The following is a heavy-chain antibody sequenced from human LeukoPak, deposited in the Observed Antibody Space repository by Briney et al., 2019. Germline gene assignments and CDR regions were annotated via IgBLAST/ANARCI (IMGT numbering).Heavy chain of an antibody. J-gene: IGHJ4*02. CDR1: GGFIGDGGYY. V-gene: IGHV4-30-2*01. CDR3: ATTPVGSTRFFDF. D-gene: IGHD1-26*01. CDR2: IYHSGFT. Sequence: PSQTLSLTCTVSGGFIGDGGYYWSWIRQPPGKGLEWIGYIYHSGFTSYNPSLKCRVTVSVDRSENQFSLKLNFVTAADTAIYYCATTPVGSTRFFDFWGPGTLLSVSS.